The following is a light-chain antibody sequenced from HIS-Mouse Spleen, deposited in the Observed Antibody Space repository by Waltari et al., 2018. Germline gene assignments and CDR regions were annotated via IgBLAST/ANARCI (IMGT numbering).Light chain of an antibody. V-gene: IGLV3-10*01. CDR1: ALPKQY. J-gene: IGLJ2*01. Sequence: SYELTQPPSVSVSPGQTARIPCPGDALPKQYAYWYQQKSGQAPVLVIYEDSKRPSGIPERFSGSSSGTMATLTISGAQVEDEADYYCYSTDSSGNHMVFGGGTKLTVL. CDR3: YSTDSSGNHMV. CDR2: EDS.